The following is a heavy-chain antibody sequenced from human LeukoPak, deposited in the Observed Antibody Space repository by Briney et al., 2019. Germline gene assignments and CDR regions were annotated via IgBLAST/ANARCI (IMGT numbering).Heavy chain of an antibody. J-gene: IGHJ5*02. CDR2: ISFYGSKK. CDR1: GFTFSSYG. V-gene: IGHV3-30*03. Sequence: PGRSLRLSCAASGFTFSSYGMHWVRQAPGKGLEGVAVISFYGSKKYYADSVKGRFTISRDNSKNTLYLQMNSLRADDTAVYYCARDRCSSTSCYFMGWFDPWGQGTLVTVSS. D-gene: IGHD2-2*01. CDR3: ARDRCSSTSCYFMGWFDP.